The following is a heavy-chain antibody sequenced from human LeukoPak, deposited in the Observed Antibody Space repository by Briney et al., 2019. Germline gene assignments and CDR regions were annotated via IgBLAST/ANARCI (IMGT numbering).Heavy chain of an antibody. J-gene: IGHJ6*02. Sequence: SVKVSCKASGGTFSSYAISWVRQAPGQGLEWMGRIIPILGIANYAQKFQGRVTITADKSTSTAYMELSSLRSEDTAVYYCARAPGDGYYYYGMDVWGQGTTVTVSS. V-gene: IGHV1-69*04. CDR2: IIPILGIA. D-gene: IGHD7-27*01. CDR1: GGTFSSYA. CDR3: ARAPGDGYYYYGMDV.